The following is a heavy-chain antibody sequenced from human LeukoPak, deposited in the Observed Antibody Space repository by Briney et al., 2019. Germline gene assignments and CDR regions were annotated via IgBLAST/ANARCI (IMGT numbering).Heavy chain of an antibody. CDR3: ARARGYSRDSSGYYFDY. CDR2: INPNSGGT. Sequence: GASVKVSCKASGYTFTGYYMHWVRQAPGQGLEWMGWINPNSGGTNYAQKFQGRVTMTRDTSISTAYMELSRLRSDDTAVYYCARARGYSRDSSGYYFDYWGQGTLVTVSS. V-gene: IGHV1-2*02. CDR1: GYTFTGYY. D-gene: IGHD3-22*01. J-gene: IGHJ4*02.